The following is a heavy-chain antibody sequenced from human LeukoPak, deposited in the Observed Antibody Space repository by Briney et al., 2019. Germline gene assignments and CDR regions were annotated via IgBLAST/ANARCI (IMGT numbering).Heavy chain of an antibody. CDR3: ARSDIVVVVAENWFDP. D-gene: IGHD2-15*01. J-gene: IGHJ5*02. V-gene: IGHV1-8*01. CDR2: MNPNSGNT. CDR1: GYTFTSYD. Sequence: ASVKVSCKASGYTFTSYDINWVRQATGQGLEGMGWMNPNSGNTGYAQKFQGRVTMTRNTSISTAYMELSSLRSEDTAVYYCARSDIVVVVAENWFDPWGQGTLVTVSS.